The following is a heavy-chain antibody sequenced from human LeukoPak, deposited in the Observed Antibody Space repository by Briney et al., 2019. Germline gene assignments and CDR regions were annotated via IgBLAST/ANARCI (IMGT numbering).Heavy chain of an antibody. CDR1: GFTFKSLW. V-gene: IGHV3-7*01. D-gene: IGHD3-22*01. Sequence: GGSLRLSCAASGFTFKSLWMNWVRQAPGKGLEWVANIKEDGSEDYYVDSVKGRFTISRDNAKNSLYLQMNSLRAEDTAVYYCAISKGSYDSSGYSYNFDYWGQGTLVTVSS. J-gene: IGHJ4*02. CDR3: AISKGSYDSSGYSYNFDY. CDR2: IKEDGSED.